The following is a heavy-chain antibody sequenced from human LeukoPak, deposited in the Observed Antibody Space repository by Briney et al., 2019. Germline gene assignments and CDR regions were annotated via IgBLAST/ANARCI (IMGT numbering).Heavy chain of an antibody. D-gene: IGHD6-19*01. CDR2: IYYSGST. Sequence: SETLSLTCAVYGGSFSGYYWSWIRQPPGKGLEWIGSIYYSGSTYYNPSLKSRVTISVDTSKNQFSLKLSSVTAADTAVYYCAGWAYSSGWYDVYFDYWGQGTLVTVSS. V-gene: IGHV4-34*01. CDR3: AGWAYSSGWYDVYFDY. J-gene: IGHJ4*02. CDR1: GGSFSGYY.